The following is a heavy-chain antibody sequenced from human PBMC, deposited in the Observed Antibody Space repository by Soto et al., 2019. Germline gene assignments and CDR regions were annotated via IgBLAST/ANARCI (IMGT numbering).Heavy chain of an antibody. J-gene: IGHJ3*02. CDR3: ARGWQLEQASRPIPLEDAFDI. CDR1: GFTFSSYD. Sequence: GGSLRLSCAASGFTFSSYDMHWVRQATGKGLEWVSAIGTAGDTYYPGSVKGRFTISRENAKNSLYLQMNSLRAGDTAVYYCARGWQLEQASRPIPLEDAFDIWGQGTMVTVSS. V-gene: IGHV3-13*01. D-gene: IGHD1-1*01. CDR2: IGTAGDT.